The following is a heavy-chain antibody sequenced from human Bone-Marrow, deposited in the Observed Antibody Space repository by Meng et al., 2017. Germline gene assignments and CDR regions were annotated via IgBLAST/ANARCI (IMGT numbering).Heavy chain of an antibody. V-gene: IGHV3-48*03. CDR1: GFTFSSYE. D-gene: IGHD4-17*01. CDR3: ARDPNHGDPGVRDY. Sequence: GESLKISCAASGFTFSSYEMNWVRQAPGKGLEWVSYISSSGSTIYYADSVKGRFTISRDNSQNSLYLQMNSLRVEDTAVYYCARDPNHGDPGVRDYWGQGTLVTVSS. CDR2: ISSSGSTI. J-gene: IGHJ4*02.